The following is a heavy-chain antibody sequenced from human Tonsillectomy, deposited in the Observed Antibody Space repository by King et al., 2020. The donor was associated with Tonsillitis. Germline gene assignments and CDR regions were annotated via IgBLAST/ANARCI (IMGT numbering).Heavy chain of an antibody. CDR1: GYTFTGFY. Sequence: QLVQSGAEVRKPGASVKVSCKQSGYTFTGFYMHWVRQTPGQGLEWMGRIKPKMGGPDSAQKFQGRVTVTRDTPISTAYMELSRLRSDDTAVYYCARVGSTGWLADWGQGTLVTVSS. CDR2: IKPKMGGP. D-gene: IGHD6-19*01. CDR3: ARVGSTGWLAD. V-gene: IGHV1-2*06. J-gene: IGHJ4*02.